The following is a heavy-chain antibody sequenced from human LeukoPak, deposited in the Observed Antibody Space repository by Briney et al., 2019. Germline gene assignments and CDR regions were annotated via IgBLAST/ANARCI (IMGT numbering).Heavy chain of an antibody. CDR3: AKGTSSGYYGDAFDI. CDR2: ITATSSST. V-gene: IGHV3-23*01. J-gene: IGHJ3*02. Sequence: GGSLRLSCAASGFTFSNYGMSWVRQAPGKGLEWVSAITATSSSTHDADSVQGRFTISRDNSKNTLYLQMNSLRAEDTAVYYCAKGTSSGYYGDAFDIWGQGTMVTVSS. D-gene: IGHD3-22*01. CDR1: GFTFSNYG.